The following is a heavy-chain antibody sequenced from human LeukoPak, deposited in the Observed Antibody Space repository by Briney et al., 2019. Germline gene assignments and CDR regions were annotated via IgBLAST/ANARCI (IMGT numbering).Heavy chain of an antibody. J-gene: IGHJ4*02. CDR3: AREATYYDILTGLQYFDY. CDR1: GYTFTSYG. D-gene: IGHD3-9*01. V-gene: IGHV1-18*01. Sequence: GASVKVSCKASGYTFTSYGISWVRQASGQGLEWMGWISAYNGNTNYAQKLQGRVTMTTDTSTSTAYMELRSLRSDDTAVYYCAREATYYDILTGLQYFDYWGQGTLVTVSS. CDR2: ISAYNGNT.